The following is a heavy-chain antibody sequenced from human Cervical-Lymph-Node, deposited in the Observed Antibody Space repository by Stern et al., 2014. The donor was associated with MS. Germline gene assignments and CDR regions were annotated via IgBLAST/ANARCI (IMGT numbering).Heavy chain of an antibody. CDR3: ARDYYGSGTYYGFDY. CDR1: GGSVSRGSYY. J-gene: IGHJ4*02. D-gene: IGHD3-10*01. Sequence: QVQLQESGPGLVKPSETLSLTCTVYGGSVSRGSYYWSWIRQPPGKGLEWIGYIYYSGSTNYNPSLKSRVTISVVTSKNQFSLKLNSVTAADTAVYFCARDYYGSGTYYGFDYWGQGTLVTVSS. V-gene: IGHV4-61*01. CDR2: IYYSGST.